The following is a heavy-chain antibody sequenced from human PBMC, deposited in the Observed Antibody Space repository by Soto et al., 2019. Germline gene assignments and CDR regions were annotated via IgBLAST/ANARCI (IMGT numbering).Heavy chain of an antibody. V-gene: IGHV3-13*01. CDR2: IGTLHDT. Sequence: EVQLVESGGGSVQPGGSLGLSCAASGFTFSASDMHWVRQTTGGGLEWVAAIGTLHDTYYPDSVKGRFTISRDNARNSLKLKMNSRRAGDPGFYYWARQASYWHGGGGWLDPWGQGTLVTVSS. CDR1: GFTFSASD. J-gene: IGHJ5*02. D-gene: IGHD2-8*02. CDR3: ARQASYWHGGGGWLDP.